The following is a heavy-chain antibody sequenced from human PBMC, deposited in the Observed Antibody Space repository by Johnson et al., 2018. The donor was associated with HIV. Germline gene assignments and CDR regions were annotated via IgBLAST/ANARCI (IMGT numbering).Heavy chain of an antibody. D-gene: IGHD1-1*01. J-gene: IGHJ3*02. CDR2: INWNGGST. Sequence: MLLVESGGGVVRPGGSPRLSCAASGFTFDDYGMSWVRQVPGKGLEWLSGINWNGGSTGYADSVKGRFTISRDNFKNTLYLQMNGLRPEDTAVYYCAKEDPWRRAFDIWGQGTVVTVSS. CDR3: AKEDPWRRAFDI. V-gene: IGHV3-20*04. CDR1: GFTFDDYG.